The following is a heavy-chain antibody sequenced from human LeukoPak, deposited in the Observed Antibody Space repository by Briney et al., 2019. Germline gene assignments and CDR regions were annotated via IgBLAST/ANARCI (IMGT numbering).Heavy chain of an antibody. J-gene: IGHJ3*02. Sequence: GGSLRLSCAASGFTFSSYWMHWVRQAPGKGLVWVSRINSDGSSTSYADSVKGRFTISRDNAKNTLYLQMNSLRAEDTAVYYCAAPNMLLDDAFDIWGQGTMVTVSS. D-gene: IGHD2-15*01. CDR2: INSDGSST. CDR1: GFTFSSYW. CDR3: AAPNMLLDDAFDI. V-gene: IGHV3-74*01.